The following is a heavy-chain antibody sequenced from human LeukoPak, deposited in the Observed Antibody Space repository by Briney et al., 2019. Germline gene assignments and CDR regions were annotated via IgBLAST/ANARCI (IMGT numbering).Heavy chain of an antibody. CDR3: AKSYDYPRY. D-gene: IGHD4-11*01. V-gene: IGHV3-23*01. CDR1: GFTFSSYS. CDR2: ITGSGSNT. J-gene: IGHJ4*02. Sequence: GGSLRLSCAVSGFTFSSYSMNWVRQAPGKGLEWVLAITGSGSNTYYADSVNGRLTISRDNSKNTLYLQMNSLSADDTAVYYCAKSYDYPRYWGQGTLVTVSS.